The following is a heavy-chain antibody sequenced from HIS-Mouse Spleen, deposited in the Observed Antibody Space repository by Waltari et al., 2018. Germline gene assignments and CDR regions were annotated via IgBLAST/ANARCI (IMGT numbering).Heavy chain of an antibody. V-gene: IGHV2-70*15. CDR1: GFSLSTSGMC. J-gene: IGHJ4*02. CDR2: IDWDDDK. Sequence: QVTLRESGPALVKPTQTLTLTCTFSGFSLSTSGMCVSWIRPPPGKALEWLACIDWDDDKYYSTSLKTRLTISKDTSKNQVVLTMTNMDPVDTATYYCARIAEGYSSGWYAFDYWGQGTLVTVSS. D-gene: IGHD6-19*01. CDR3: ARIAEGYSSGWYAFDY.